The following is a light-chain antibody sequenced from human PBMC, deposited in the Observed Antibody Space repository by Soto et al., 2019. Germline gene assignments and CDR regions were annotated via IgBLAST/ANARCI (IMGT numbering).Light chain of an antibody. CDR3: SSYTSSSTFYV. CDR2: DVS. J-gene: IGLJ1*01. V-gene: IGLV2-14*02. CDR1: SSDVGSYNL. Sequence: LTQPASVSGSPGQSITISCTGTSSDVGSYNLVSWYQQHPGKAPKLMIYDVSKRPSGVSNRFSGSKSGNTASLTISGLQAEDEADYYCSSYTSSSTFYVFGTGTKVTVL.